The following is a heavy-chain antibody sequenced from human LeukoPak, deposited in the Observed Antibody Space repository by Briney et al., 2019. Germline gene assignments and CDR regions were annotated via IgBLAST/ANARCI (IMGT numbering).Heavy chain of an antibody. CDR2: VSYDGSNK. Sequence: PGGSLRLSCAASEFTFSNYGMHWVRQAPGKGLEWVAVVSYDGSNKYYADSVKGRFTISRDNSKNTLYLQMNSLRAEDTAVYYCAKGIAVAELYYFDCWSQGTLVTVSS. J-gene: IGHJ4*02. CDR1: EFTFSNYG. CDR3: AKGIAVAELYYFDC. V-gene: IGHV3-30*18. D-gene: IGHD6-19*01.